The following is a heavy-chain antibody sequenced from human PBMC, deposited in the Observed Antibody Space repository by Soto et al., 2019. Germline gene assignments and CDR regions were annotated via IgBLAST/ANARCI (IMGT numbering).Heavy chain of an antibody. J-gene: IGHJ3*02. CDR1: GYTFTSYD. D-gene: IGHD3-10*01. V-gene: IGHV1-8*01. CDR2: MNPNSGNT. CDR3: ARVRSKGPTLNAFDI. Sequence: ASVKVSCKASGYTFTSYDINWVRQATGQGLEYLGWMNPNSGNTAYVQKFQGRVTMTWDTSITTAYMELSSLRSEDTAVYYCARVRSKGPTLNAFDIWGQGTMVTVSS.